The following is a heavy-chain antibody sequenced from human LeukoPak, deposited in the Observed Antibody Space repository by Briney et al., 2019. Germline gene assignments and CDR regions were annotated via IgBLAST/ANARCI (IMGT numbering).Heavy chain of an antibody. CDR1: PDTFTRYG. D-gene: IGHD6-19*01. J-gene: IGHJ4*02. CDR3: ATTTATSGSSLY. V-gene: IGHV1-18*01. CDR2: IRAYNGDT. Sequence: ASVKVSCKASPDTFTRYGITWVRQAPGQGLEWMGWIRAYNGDTNYAQRFQGRVTMTAERSTNTAYMELRGLTFDDTAVFYCATTTATSGSSLYWGQGTLVNVAS.